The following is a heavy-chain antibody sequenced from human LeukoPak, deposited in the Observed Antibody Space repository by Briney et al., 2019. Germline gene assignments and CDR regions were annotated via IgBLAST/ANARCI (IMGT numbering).Heavy chain of an antibody. V-gene: IGHV4-31*03. CDR1: GASISSGGYY. CDR2: IYDSGSP. Sequence: PSETLSLTCTVSGASISSGGYYWSWIRRHPGKGPEWIGHIYDSGSPYKNPSLKSRLSISGDTSKNQFSLKLTSVTAADTAVYYCARANGNWYYDLWGRGTLVTVSS. CDR3: ARANGNWYYDL. D-gene: IGHD4/OR15-4a*01. J-gene: IGHJ2*01.